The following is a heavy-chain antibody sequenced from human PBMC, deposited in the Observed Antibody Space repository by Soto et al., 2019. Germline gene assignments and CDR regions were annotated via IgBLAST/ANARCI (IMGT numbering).Heavy chain of an antibody. CDR3: ARHQPTLYSGSYYVDY. CDR2: IYYSGST. D-gene: IGHD1-26*01. Sequence: QLQLQESGPGLVKPSETLSLTCTVSGGSISSSSYYWGWIRQPPGKGLEWIGSIYYSGSTYYNPSLKSRVTISVDTSKNQFSLKLSSVTAADTAVYYCARHQPTLYSGSYYVDYWGQGTLVTVSS. J-gene: IGHJ4*02. CDR1: GGSISSSSYY. V-gene: IGHV4-39*01.